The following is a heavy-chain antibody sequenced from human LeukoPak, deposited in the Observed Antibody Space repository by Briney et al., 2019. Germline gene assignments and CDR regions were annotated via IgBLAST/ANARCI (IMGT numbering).Heavy chain of an antibody. CDR3: ATDGDFWSGYYRS. V-gene: IGHV1-24*01. D-gene: IGHD3-3*01. CDR1: GYTFTSYG. J-gene: IGHJ5*02. CDR2: FDPEDGET. Sequence: ASVKVSCKASGYTFTSYGISWVRQAPGKGIEWMGGFDPEDGETIYAQKFQGRVTMTEDTSTDTAYMELSSLRSEDTAVYYCATDGDFWSGYYRSWGQGTLVTVSS.